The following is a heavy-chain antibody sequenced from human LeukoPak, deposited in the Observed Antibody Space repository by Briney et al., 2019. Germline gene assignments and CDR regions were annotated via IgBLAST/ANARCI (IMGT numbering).Heavy chain of an antibody. Sequence: PSETLSLTCAVYGGSFSGYYWSWIRQPPGKGLDWIGEINHSGRTNYNPSLKSRVTISVDTSKNQFSLKLSSVTAADTAVYYCARQNYGAAPLRYWGQGTLVTVSS. V-gene: IGHV4-34*01. J-gene: IGHJ4*02. CDR3: ARQNYGAAPLRY. CDR1: GGSFSGYY. D-gene: IGHD4/OR15-4a*01. CDR2: INHSGRT.